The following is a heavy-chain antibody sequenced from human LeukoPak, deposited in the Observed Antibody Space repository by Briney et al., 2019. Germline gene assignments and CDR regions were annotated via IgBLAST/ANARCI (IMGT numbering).Heavy chain of an antibody. D-gene: IGHD1-26*01. CDR1: GFTFSSYW. Sequence: GGSLRLSCAASGFTFSSYWMSWVRQAPGKGLEWVANIKQDGSEKYYVDSVRGRFTISRDNAKNSLYLQMNSLRAEDTAVYYCAKEQGSGTLSPYFDYWGQGTLVTVSS. J-gene: IGHJ4*02. CDR3: AKEQGSGTLSPYFDY. CDR2: IKQDGSEK. V-gene: IGHV3-7*01.